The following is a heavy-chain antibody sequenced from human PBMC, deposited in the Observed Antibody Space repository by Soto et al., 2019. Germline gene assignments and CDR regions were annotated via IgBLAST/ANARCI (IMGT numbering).Heavy chain of an antibody. V-gene: IGHV3-66*01. J-gene: IGHJ4*02. CDR1: GFTVSSNY. CDR3: ARRKDYFDSSGVFFDY. CDR2: IYSDGRT. Sequence: GGSLRLSCAASGFTVSSNYMSWVRQAPGKGLEWVSVIYSDGRTYYADSVKGRFTISRDNSKNMLYFQMNSLRAEDTAVYYCARRKDYFDSSGVFFDYWGQGTLVTVSS. D-gene: IGHD3-22*01.